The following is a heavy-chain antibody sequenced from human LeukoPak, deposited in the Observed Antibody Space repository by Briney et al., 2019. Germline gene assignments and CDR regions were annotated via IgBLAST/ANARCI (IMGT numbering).Heavy chain of an antibody. CDR3: ARDFYYYDSSGYYYENYFDY. D-gene: IGHD3-22*01. Sequence: SVKVSCKASGGTFSSYAISWVRQAPRQGLEWMGGTIPIFGTANYAQKFQGRVTITTDESTSTAYMELSSLRSEDTAVYYCARDFYYYDSSGYYYENYFDYWGQGTLVTVSS. V-gene: IGHV1-69*05. J-gene: IGHJ4*02. CDR2: TIPIFGTA. CDR1: GGTFSSYA.